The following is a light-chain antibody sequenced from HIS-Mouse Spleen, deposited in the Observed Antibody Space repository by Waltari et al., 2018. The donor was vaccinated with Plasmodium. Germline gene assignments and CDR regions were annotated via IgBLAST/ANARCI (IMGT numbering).Light chain of an antibody. CDR1: ALPKKY. J-gene: IGLJ3*02. CDR2: EDS. Sequence: SYELTQPPSVSVSPGQTARITCSGDALPKKYAYWYQQKSGQAPVLVIYEDSKPPSGIPSRFSGFSSGTMATLTISGAQVEDEADYYCYSTDSSGNHRVFGGGTKLTVL. V-gene: IGLV3-10*01. CDR3: YSTDSSGNHRV.